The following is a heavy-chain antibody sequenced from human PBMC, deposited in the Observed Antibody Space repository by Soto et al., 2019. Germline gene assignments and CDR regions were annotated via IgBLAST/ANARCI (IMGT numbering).Heavy chain of an antibody. D-gene: IGHD2-15*01. Sequence: QVQLQESGPGLVKPSQTLSLTCTVSGGSISSGGYYWSWIRQHPGKGLEWIGYIYYSGSTYYNPSLKSRVTISVDTSKNQFSLKLSSVTAADTAVYYCAREPIVVVVAATPKDAFDIWGQGTMVTVSS. J-gene: IGHJ3*02. V-gene: IGHV4-31*03. CDR2: IYYSGST. CDR3: AREPIVVVVAATPKDAFDI. CDR1: GGSISSGGYY.